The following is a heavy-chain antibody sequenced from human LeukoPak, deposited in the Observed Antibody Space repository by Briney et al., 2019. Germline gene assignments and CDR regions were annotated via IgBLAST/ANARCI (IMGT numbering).Heavy chain of an antibody. D-gene: IGHD6-6*01. V-gene: IGHV4-39*01. J-gene: IGHJ5*02. CDR2: IYYSGST. CDR3: ASWLVSTSPGNWFDP. CDR1: GGSISSSSYY. Sequence: PSETLSLTCTVSGGSISSSSYYWGWIRQPPGKGLEWIGSIYYSGSTYYNPSLKSRVTISVDTSKNQFSLKLSSVTAADTAVYYCASWLVSTSPGNWFDPWGQGTLVTVSS.